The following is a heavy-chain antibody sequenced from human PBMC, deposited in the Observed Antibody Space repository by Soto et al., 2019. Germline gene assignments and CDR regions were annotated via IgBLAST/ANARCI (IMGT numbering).Heavy chain of an antibody. CDR2: FDPEDGET. Sequence: GASVKVSCKVSGYTLTELSMHWVRQAPGKGLEWVGGFDPEDGETIYAQKFQGRVTMTEDTSTDTAYMELSSLRSEDTAVYYCATVNRYNWKPFDYWGQGTLVTVSS. V-gene: IGHV1-24*01. CDR1: GYTLTELS. D-gene: IGHD1-20*01. J-gene: IGHJ4*02. CDR3: ATVNRYNWKPFDY.